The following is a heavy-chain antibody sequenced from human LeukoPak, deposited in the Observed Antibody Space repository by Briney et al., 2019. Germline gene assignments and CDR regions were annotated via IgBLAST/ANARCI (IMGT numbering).Heavy chain of an antibody. CDR1: GGSISTYY. J-gene: IGHJ3*02. CDR3: ARLPGGDSSSVVAFDI. V-gene: IGHV4-4*07. CDR2: IYTSGST. Sequence: SETLSLTCAVSGGSISTYYWSWILQPAGKGLEGIGRIYTSGSTNYNPSLKSRVTMSVDTSKNQFSLNLRSVTAADTAVYYCARLPGGDSSSVVAFDIWGQGTMVTVSS. D-gene: IGHD2-21*02.